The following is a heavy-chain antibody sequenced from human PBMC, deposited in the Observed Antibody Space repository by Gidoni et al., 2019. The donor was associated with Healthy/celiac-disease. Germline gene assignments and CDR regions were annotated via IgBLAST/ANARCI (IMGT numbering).Heavy chain of an antibody. V-gene: IGHV4-39*01. CDR2: IYYSGST. Sequence: QLQLQESGPGLVKPSETLSLPCTVSGGSISSSSYYWGWIRQPPGKGRELIGSIYYSGSTYYNPSLKSRVTISVDTSKNQFSLKLSSVTAADTAVYYCASIAVAGREFDYWGQGTLVTVSS. CDR3: ASIAVAGREFDY. J-gene: IGHJ4*02. D-gene: IGHD6-19*01. CDR1: GGSISSSSYY.